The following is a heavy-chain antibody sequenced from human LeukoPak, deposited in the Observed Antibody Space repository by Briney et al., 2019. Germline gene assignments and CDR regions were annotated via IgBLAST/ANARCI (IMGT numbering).Heavy chain of an antibody. D-gene: IGHD3-10*01. V-gene: IGHV3-48*04. CDR1: GFTFSSYS. CDR2: ISSSSSTI. CDR3: ARGVLPRITMVRGVNPLDY. J-gene: IGHJ4*02. Sequence: GGSLRLSCAASGFTFSSYSMNWVRQAPGKGLEWVSYISSSSSTIYYADSVKGRFTISRDNAKNSLYLQMNSLRAEDTVVYYCARGVLPRITMVRGVNPLDYWGQGTLVTVSS.